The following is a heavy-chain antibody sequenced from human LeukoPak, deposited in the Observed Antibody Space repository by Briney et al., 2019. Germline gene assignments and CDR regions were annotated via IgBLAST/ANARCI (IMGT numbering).Heavy chain of an antibody. CDR3: TSPAHDFDLWSGYYSL. CDR1: GFLFSDSA. V-gene: IGHV3-73*01. Sequence: GGSLKLSCKVSGFLFSDSAIHWVRDAAGKGLEGVGRISSKAYSGETGYADSVKGRFTISRDDSKDTSYLQMNSLRPEDTALYYCTSPAHDFDLWSGYYSLWGHGTQVTVSS. D-gene: IGHD3-3*01. J-gene: IGHJ4*01. CDR2: ISSKAYSGET.